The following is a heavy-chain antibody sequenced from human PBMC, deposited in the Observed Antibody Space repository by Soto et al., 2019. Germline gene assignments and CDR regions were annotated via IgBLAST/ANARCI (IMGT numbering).Heavy chain of an antibody. V-gene: IGHV3-15*07. CDR2: IKSKTDGGTT. CDR1: GFTFSNAW. D-gene: IGHD3-3*01. J-gene: IGHJ6*02. Sequence: PGGSLRLSCAASGFTFSNAWMNWVRQAPGKGLEWVGRIKSKTDGGTTDYAAPVKGRFTISRDDSKNTLYLQMNSLKTEDTAVYYCTTGRALRFLEWQTTRFYGMDVWGQGTTVTVSS. CDR3: TTGRALRFLEWQTTRFYGMDV.